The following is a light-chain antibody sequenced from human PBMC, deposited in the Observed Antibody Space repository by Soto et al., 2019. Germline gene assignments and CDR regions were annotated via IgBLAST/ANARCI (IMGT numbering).Light chain of an antibody. V-gene: IGLV2-8*01. CDR2: EVN. J-gene: IGLJ1*01. CDR3: SSYAGSSNV. Sequence: QSVLTQPPSASGSPGQSVAISCTGTSSDVGGYNYVSWHQQHPSKAPKLMIYEVNKRPSGVPDRFSGSKSGNTASLTVSGLQAEDEADYYCSSYAGSSNVFGTGTKVTVL. CDR1: SSDVGGYNY.